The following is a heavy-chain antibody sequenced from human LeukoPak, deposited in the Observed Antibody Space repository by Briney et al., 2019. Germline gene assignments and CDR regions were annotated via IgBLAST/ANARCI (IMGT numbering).Heavy chain of an antibody. CDR2: ISGSGGST. CDR1: GYTFSIYV. J-gene: IGHJ5*02. Sequence: GGSLRLSCAPPGYTFSIYVLSWVRQAPGAGLEWVSAISGSGGSTYYADSVKGRFTISRDNSKNTLYLQMNSLRAEDTAVYYCAKAWQRNWFDPWGQGTLVTVSS. CDR3: AKAWQRNWFDP. D-gene: IGHD6-25*01. V-gene: IGHV3-23*01.